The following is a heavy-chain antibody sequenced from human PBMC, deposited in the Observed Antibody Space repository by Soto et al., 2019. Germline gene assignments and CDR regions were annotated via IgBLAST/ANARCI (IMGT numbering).Heavy chain of an antibody. V-gene: IGHV1-69*13. CDR1: GYSFTNYA. J-gene: IGHJ6*02. CDR3: ARGESDGYGMDV. Sequence: SVKVYCKASGYSFTNYAMHWVRQAPGQGLEWMGGIIPIFGTADYAQKFQGRVTITADESTSTAYMELSSLRSEDTAVYYCARGESDGYGMDVWGQGTTVTVSS. CDR2: IIPIFGTA.